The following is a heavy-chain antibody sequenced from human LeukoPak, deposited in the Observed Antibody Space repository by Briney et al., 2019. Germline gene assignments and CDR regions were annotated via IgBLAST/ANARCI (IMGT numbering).Heavy chain of an antibody. CDR2: ISSSSSTI. V-gene: IGHV3-48*01. CDR1: GFTFSSYS. J-gene: IGHJ6*02. Sequence: PGGSLRLSCAASGFTFSSYSMNWVRQAPGKGLEWVSYISSSSSTIYYADSVKGRFTISRDKAKNSLYLQMNSLRAEDTAVYYCAREDGVVVPAAGAEYYYYGMDVWGQGTTVTVSS. CDR3: AREDGVVVPAAGAEYYYYGMDV. D-gene: IGHD2-2*01.